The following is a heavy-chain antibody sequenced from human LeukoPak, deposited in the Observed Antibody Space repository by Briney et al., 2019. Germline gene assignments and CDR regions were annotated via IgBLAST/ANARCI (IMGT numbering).Heavy chain of an antibody. CDR3: ARAVLDYSTLYYFDY. J-gene: IGHJ4*02. D-gene: IGHD4-11*01. V-gene: IGHV4-59*06. Sequence: SETLSLTCTVSGGSISSYYWSWIRQHPGKGLEWIGYIYYSGSTYYNPSLKSQVTISVDTSKNQFSLKLSSVTAADTAVYYCARAVLDYSTLYYFDYWGQGTLVTVSS. CDR1: GGSISSYY. CDR2: IYYSGST.